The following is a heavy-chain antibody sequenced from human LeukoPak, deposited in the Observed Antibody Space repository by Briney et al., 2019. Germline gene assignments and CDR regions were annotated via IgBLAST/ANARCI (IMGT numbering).Heavy chain of an antibody. CDR2: INAYNGNT. Sequence: ASVKVSCKASGGTFSSYAVSWVRLTPGQGLEWMGWINAYNGNTNYAQNLQGRVMMTTDASTRTAYMELRSLTSDDTAVYYCARAARVNWGEPPRDDYWGQGTLVTVSS. CDR3: ARAARVNWGEPPRDDY. J-gene: IGHJ4*02. V-gene: IGHV1-18*01. CDR1: GGTFSSYA. D-gene: IGHD3-16*01.